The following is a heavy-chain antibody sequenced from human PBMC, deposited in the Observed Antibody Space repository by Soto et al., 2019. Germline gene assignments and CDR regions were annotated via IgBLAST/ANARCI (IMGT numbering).Heavy chain of an antibody. CDR2: VSAYNGNT. CDR3: ARDILVRGVTPFYYYGRDV. Sequence: ASVKVSCKASGYTFTSYGISWARQAPGQGLEWMGWVSAYNGNTNYAQKLQGRVTMTTDTSTSTAYMELRSLRSDDTAVYYCARDILVRGVTPFYYYGRDVGGQGTTVPVSS. CDR1: GYTFTSYG. V-gene: IGHV1-18*01. D-gene: IGHD3-10*01. J-gene: IGHJ6*02.